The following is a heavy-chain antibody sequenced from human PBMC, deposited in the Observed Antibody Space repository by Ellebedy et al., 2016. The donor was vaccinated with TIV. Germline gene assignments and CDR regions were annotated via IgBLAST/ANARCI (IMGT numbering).Heavy chain of an antibody. D-gene: IGHD2-2*01. V-gene: IGHV3-11*04. CDR1: GFTFSDYY. CDR3: AKDPSSTSLDWYFDL. J-gene: IGHJ2*01. Sequence: GGSLRLXXSASGFTFSDYYMSWIRQAPGKGLEWVSYISSSGSTVYYADSVKGRFTISRDNAKNSLYLQMNSLRAEDTAVYYCAKDPSSTSLDWYFDLWGRGTLVTVSS. CDR2: ISSSGSTV.